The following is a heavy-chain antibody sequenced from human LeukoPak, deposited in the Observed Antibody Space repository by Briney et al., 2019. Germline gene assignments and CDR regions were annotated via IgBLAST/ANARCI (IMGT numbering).Heavy chain of an antibody. Sequence: SQTLSLTCTVSGGSISSDDYYWSWIRQPPGKGLEWIGYISHSGSSYYNPSLKSRVTMSVDTSKNQFSLSLSSATAADTAVYYCARVDYASWRHYFDYWGQGTPVTVSS. CDR1: GGSISSDDYY. CDR3: ARVDYASWRHYFDY. J-gene: IGHJ4*02. D-gene: IGHD4-17*01. V-gene: IGHV4-30-4*01. CDR2: ISHSGSS.